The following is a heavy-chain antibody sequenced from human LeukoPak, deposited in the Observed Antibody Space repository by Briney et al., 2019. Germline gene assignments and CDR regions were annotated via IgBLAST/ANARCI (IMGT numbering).Heavy chain of an antibody. D-gene: IGHD6-13*01. CDR1: GFTLSSYA. V-gene: IGHV3-21*06. CDR3: ARDGAAAGTDYYYYMDV. CDR2: ISDTGNT. Sequence: GGSLRLSCAASGFTLSSYAVSWVRQAPGKGLEWVSAISDTGNTYHADSVKGRFAISRDNAKNSLYLQMSNLRAEDTAVYYCARDGAAAGTDYYYYMDVWGKGTTVTVSS. J-gene: IGHJ6*03.